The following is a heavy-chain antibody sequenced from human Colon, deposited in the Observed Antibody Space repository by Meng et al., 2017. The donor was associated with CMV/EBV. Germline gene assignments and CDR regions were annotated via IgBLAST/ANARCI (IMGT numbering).Heavy chain of an antibody. V-gene: IGHV3-9*03. Sequence: SLRLSCAASGFNFNDYAMHWVRQAPGKGLEWVSGISWSSGSIAYADSVKGRFTVSRDNAKNSLHLQMDSLRVEDMAMYYCAKEAGGAHYGLDVWGQGTTVTVSS. CDR2: ISWSSGSI. J-gene: IGHJ6*02. D-gene: IGHD1-26*01. CDR1: GFNFNDYA. CDR3: AKEAGGAHYGLDV.